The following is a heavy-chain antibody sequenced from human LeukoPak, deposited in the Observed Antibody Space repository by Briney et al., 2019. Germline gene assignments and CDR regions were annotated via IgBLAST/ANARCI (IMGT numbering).Heavy chain of an antibody. D-gene: IGHD3-3*01. CDR2: IYYSGST. CDR3: ARLEMATISGGYFDY. CDR1: GGSISSYY. J-gene: IGHJ4*02. Sequence: SETLSLTCTVSGGSISSYYWSWIRQPPGKGLEWIGYIYYSGSTNYNPSLKSRVTISVDTSKNQFSLKLSSVTAADTAVYYCARLEMATISGGYFDYWGQGTLVTVSS. V-gene: IGHV4-59*12.